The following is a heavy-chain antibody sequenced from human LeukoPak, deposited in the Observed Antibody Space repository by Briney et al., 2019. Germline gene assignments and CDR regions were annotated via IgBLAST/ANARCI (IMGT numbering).Heavy chain of an antibody. V-gene: IGHV3-7*04. D-gene: IGHD6-13*01. J-gene: IGHJ4*02. CDR1: GFTFSSYW. CDR2: IKQDGSEK. Sequence: PGGSLRLSCAASGFTFSSYWMSWVRQAPGKGLEWVANIKQDGSEKYYVDSVKGRFTISRDNAKNSLYLQMNSLRAEDTAVYYCARASSSWYAYFDYWGQGTLVTVSS. CDR3: ARASSSWYAYFDY.